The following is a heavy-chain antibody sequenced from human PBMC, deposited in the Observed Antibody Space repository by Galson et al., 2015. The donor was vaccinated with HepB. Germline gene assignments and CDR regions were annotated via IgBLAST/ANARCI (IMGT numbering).Heavy chain of an antibody. CDR2: MNPNSGNT. CDR3: ARGRYCSSTSCYRRGIFDY. Sequence: SVKVSCKASGYTSTSYDINWVRQATGQGLEWMGWMNPNSGNTGYAQKFQGRVTMTRNTSISTAYMELSSLRSEDTAVYYCARGRYCSSTSCYRRGIFDYWGQGTLVTVSS. CDR1: GYTSTSYD. D-gene: IGHD2-2*01. J-gene: IGHJ4*02. V-gene: IGHV1-8*01.